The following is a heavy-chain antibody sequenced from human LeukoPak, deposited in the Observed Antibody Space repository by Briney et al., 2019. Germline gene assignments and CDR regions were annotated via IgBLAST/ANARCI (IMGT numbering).Heavy chain of an antibody. CDR1: GYTFTSYG. Sequence: ASVKVSCKASGYTFTSYGISWVRQAPGQGLEWMGWISAYNGNTNYAQKLQGRVTMTTDTSTSTAYMELRSLRSDDTAVYYCARSRYGYYYGSGTDYWGQGTLVTVSS. D-gene: IGHD3-10*01. J-gene: IGHJ4*02. CDR3: ARSRYGYYYGSGTDY. V-gene: IGHV1-18*01. CDR2: ISAYNGNT.